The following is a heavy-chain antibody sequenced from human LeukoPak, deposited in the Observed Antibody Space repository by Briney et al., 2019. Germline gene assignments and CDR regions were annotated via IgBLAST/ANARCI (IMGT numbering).Heavy chain of an antibody. V-gene: IGHV3-53*01. CDR2: IYSGGST. CDR1: GFTVSSNY. Sequence: GGSLRLSCAASGFTVSSNYMNWVRQAPGKGLEWVSVIYSGGSTYYADSAKGRFTISRDNSKNTLHLQMNSLRAEDTAVYYCARGGKAVGTGYSGSSPFDYWGQGTLVTVSS. CDR3: ARGGKAVGTGYSGSSPFDY. D-gene: IGHD1-26*01. J-gene: IGHJ4*02.